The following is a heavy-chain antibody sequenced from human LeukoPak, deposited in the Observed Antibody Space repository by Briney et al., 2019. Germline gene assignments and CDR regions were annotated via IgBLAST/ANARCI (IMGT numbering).Heavy chain of an antibody. CDR3: ARQTYYYGSGSGGRVDY. V-gene: IGHV4-38-2*02. D-gene: IGHD3-10*01. Sequence: SETLSLTCTVSGYSISSGYYWGWIRQPPGKGLEWIGSIYHSGSTYYNPSLKSRVTISVDTSKNQFSLKLSSVTAADTAVYYCARQTYYYGSGSGGRVDYWGQGTLVTVSS. CDR2: IYHSGST. CDR1: GYSISSGYY. J-gene: IGHJ4*02.